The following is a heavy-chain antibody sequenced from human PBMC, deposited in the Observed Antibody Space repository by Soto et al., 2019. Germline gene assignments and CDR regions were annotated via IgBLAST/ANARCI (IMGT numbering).Heavy chain of an antibody. V-gene: IGHV3-30*03. D-gene: IGHD6-19*01. CDR3: ARSSAWFSYFFDY. CDR2: ISYDGSNT. J-gene: IGHJ4*02. Sequence: PGGSLRLSCVASGFTFSGYGMHWVRQAPGKGLEWVAIISYDGSNTYYADSVKGRFTISRDNSKNTLYLQMNSLRAEDTSVYYCARSSAWFSYFFDYWGQGTLVTVSS. CDR1: GFTFSGYG.